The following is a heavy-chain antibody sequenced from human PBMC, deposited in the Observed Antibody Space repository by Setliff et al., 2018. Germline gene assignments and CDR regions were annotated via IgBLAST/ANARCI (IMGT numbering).Heavy chain of an antibody. Sequence: SETLSLTCAVYGGSFSGYYWTWIRQSPGRGLEWIGEINHSGITNYNPSLKSRVTMSVDKSKNQFSLKLTSVTAADTAVYYCARGLEGEDYFYYMDVWGKGNTVTVSS. J-gene: IGHJ6*03. D-gene: IGHD3-3*01. V-gene: IGHV4-34*01. CDR3: ARGLEGEDYFYYMDV. CDR1: GGSFSGYY. CDR2: INHSGIT.